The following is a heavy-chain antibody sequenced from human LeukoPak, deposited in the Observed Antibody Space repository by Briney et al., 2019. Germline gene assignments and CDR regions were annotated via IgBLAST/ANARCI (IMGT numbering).Heavy chain of an antibody. J-gene: IGHJ3*02. CDR1: GFMFSTYF. CDR2: IKEDGSEQ. CDR3: ARDPWHHAFEI. Sequence: GGSLSHSCAASGFMFSTYFMSWVRQAPGKGLEWVANIKEDGSEQNYLDSVRGRFTISRDNNKNSLYLEMNSLRVEDTAMYFCARDPWHHAFEIWGQGSMATFSS. V-gene: IGHV3-7*01. D-gene: IGHD5-12*01.